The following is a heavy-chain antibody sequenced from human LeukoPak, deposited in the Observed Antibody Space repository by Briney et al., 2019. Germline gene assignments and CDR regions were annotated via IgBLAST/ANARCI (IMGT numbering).Heavy chain of an antibody. D-gene: IGHD6-6*01. CDR3: RSYSSSSDH. CDR1: GGSFSSYY. CDR2: INHSGIT. J-gene: IGHJ4*02. Sequence: SETLSLTCGVYGGSFSSYYWSWIRQPPGKGLEWIGEINHSGITNYNPSLKSRVTISVDTSKNQFSLNLTSVTAADTAVYYCRSYSSSSDHWGQGSLVTVSS. V-gene: IGHV4-34*01.